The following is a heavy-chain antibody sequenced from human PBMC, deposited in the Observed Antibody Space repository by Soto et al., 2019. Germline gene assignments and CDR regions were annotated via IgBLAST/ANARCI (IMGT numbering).Heavy chain of an antibody. CDR2: IYYSGST. V-gene: IGHV4-31*03. CDR3: AREHGDTMDFDY. D-gene: IGHD4-17*01. Sequence: SETLSLTCTVSGDSISSSGHYWTWIRQRPGQGLEWIGYIYYSGSTFYNPSLKSRITISADMSKKQFSLRLRSVTAADTAVYYCAREHGDTMDFDYWGQGTLVTVSS. J-gene: IGHJ4*02. CDR1: GDSISSSGHY.